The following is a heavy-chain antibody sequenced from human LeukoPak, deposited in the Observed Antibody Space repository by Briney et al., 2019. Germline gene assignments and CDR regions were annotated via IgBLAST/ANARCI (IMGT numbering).Heavy chain of an antibody. V-gene: IGHV3-30*18. CDR2: ISYDGSNK. J-gene: IGHJ4*02. Sequence: GGSLRLSCAASGFTFSSYGMHWVRQAPGKGLEWVAVISYDGSNKNYADSAKGRVTISRENSKNTMYLQMNSLRAEDTAVYYCAKAPTYYHDSSGYYFDYWGQGTLVTVSS. CDR3: AKAPTYYHDSSGYYFDY. CDR1: GFTFSSYG. D-gene: IGHD3-22*01.